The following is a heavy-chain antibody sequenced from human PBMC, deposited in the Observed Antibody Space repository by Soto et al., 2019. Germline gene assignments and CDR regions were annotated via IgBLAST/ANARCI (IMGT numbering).Heavy chain of an antibody. CDR2: IWYDGSNK. CDR1: GFTFSSYG. J-gene: IGHJ4*02. V-gene: IGHV3-33*01. D-gene: IGHD3-9*01. CDR3: ASSSLRYFDWS. Sequence: QVQLVESGGGVVQPGRSLRLSCAASGFTFSSYGMHWVRQAPGKGLEWVAVIWYDGSNKYYADSVKGRFTISRDNSKNTLYLQMNSLRAEDTAVYYCASSSLRYFDWSWGQGTLGTVSS.